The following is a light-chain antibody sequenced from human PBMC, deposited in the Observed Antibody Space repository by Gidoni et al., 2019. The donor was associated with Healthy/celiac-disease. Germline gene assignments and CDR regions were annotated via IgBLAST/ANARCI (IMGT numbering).Light chain of an antibody. J-gene: IGLJ2*01. Sequence: QLVLTQSPSAAASLGASVKLTCTLSSGHSSYAIAWHQQQPEKGPRYLMKLNSDGSHSKGDGIPDRFSGSSSGAARYLTLSSLQSEDEADYYCQTWGTGIVVFGGGTKLTVL. V-gene: IGLV4-69*01. CDR2: LNSDGSH. CDR3: QTWGTGIVV. CDR1: SGHSSYA.